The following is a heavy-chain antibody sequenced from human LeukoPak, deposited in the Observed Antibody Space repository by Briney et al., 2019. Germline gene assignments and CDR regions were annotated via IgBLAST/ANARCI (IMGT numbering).Heavy chain of an antibody. CDR3: ASPPY. CDR1: GGSMRSSNFY. CDR2: INYSGST. V-gene: IGHV4-39*07. Sequence: SETLSLTCTVSGGSMRSSNFYWGWIRQPPGKGLEWIGNINYSGSTYYNPSLKSRVTISVDTSKNQFSLKLSSVTAADTAVYYCASPPYWGQGTLVTVSS. J-gene: IGHJ4*02.